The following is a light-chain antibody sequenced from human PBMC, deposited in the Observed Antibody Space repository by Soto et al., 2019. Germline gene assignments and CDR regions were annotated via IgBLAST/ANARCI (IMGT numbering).Light chain of an antibody. CDR3: SSYTSSSTPVP. CDR2: DVS. Sequence: QSALTQPASVSGSPGQSITISCTGTSSDVGGYNYVSWYQQHPGKAPKLMIYDVSNRPSGVSNRFSGSKSGNTASLTISGLQAEDEADYYCSSYTSSSTPVPFGTGTKLTVL. V-gene: IGLV2-14*01. CDR1: SSDVGGYNY. J-gene: IGLJ1*01.